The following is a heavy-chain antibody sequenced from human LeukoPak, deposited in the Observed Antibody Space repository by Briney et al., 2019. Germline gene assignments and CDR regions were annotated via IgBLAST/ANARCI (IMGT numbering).Heavy chain of an antibody. CDR3: ARECIAAAAPPFDY. D-gene: IGHD6-13*01. CDR1: GYTFTGYY. Sequence: GASVKVSCKASGYTFTGYYMHWVRQAPGQGLAWMGWINPNSGGTNYAQTFQGRVTMTRDTSISTAYMELSRLRSDDTAVYYCARECIAAAAPPFDYWGQGTLVTVSS. J-gene: IGHJ4*02. CDR2: INPNSGGT. V-gene: IGHV1-2*02.